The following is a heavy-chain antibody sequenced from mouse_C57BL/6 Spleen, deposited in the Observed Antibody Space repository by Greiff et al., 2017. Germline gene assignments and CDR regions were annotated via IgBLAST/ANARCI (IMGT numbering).Heavy chain of an antibody. J-gene: IGHJ2*01. V-gene: IGHV1-64*01. CDR3: APTVVADYFDY. Sequence: QVQLQQPGAELVKPGASVKLSCKASGYTFTSYWMHWVKQRPGQGLEWIGMIHPNSGSTNYNEKFKSKATLTVDKSSSTAYMQRSSLTSEDSAVYYCAPTVVADYFDYWGQGTTLTVSS. D-gene: IGHD1-1*01. CDR2: IHPNSGST. CDR1: GYTFTSYW.